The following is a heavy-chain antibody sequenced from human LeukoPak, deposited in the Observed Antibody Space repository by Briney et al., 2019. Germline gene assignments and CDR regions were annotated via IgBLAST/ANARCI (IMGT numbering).Heavy chain of an antibody. Sequence: GGSLRLSCAASGFTFSSYSMNWVRQAPGKGLEWVSSISSSSSYIYYADSVKGRFTISRDNAKNSLYLQMNSLRAEDTAVYYCARDQSPYCSSTSRYPLFDYWGQGTLVTVSS. D-gene: IGHD2-2*01. V-gene: IGHV3-21*01. CDR1: GFTFSSYS. CDR3: ARDQSPYCSSTSRYPLFDY. CDR2: ISSSSSYI. J-gene: IGHJ4*02.